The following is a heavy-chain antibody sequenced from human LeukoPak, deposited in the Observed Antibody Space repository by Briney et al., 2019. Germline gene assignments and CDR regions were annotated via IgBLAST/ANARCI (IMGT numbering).Heavy chain of an antibody. CDR1: GFTFSSYS. CDR2: ISSSSSYI. CDR3: ARDEGLITMVWGVPDY. J-gene: IGHJ4*02. Sequence: TGGSLRLSCAASGFTFSSYSMNWVRQAPGKGLEWVSSISSSSSYIYYADSVKGRFTISRDNAKNSLYLQMNSLRAEDTAVYYCARDEGLITMVWGVPDYWGQGTLVTVSS. V-gene: IGHV3-21*01. D-gene: IGHD3-10*01.